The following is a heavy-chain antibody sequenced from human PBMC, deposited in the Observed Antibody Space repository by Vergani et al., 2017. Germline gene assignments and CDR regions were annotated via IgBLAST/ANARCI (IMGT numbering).Heavy chain of an antibody. V-gene: IGHV4-59*11. CDR3: ARADYGDFIRY. CDR2: IYYSGSI. CDR1: GGSISSHY. Sequence: QVQLQESGPGLVKPSETLSLTCTVSGGSISSHYWSWIRQPPGKGLEWIGYIYYSGSINYNPSLKSRVTIAVDTSKNQFSLKLSSVTAADTAVYYCARADYGDFIRYWGQGTLVTVSS. J-gene: IGHJ4*02. D-gene: IGHD4-17*01.